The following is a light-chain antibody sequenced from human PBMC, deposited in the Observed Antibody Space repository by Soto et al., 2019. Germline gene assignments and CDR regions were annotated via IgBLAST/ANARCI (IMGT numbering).Light chain of an antibody. CDR1: QSVGTR. CDR2: GAS. Sequence: ERVMTQSPATLSVSPGERATLSCRASQSVGTRLAWYHQKPGQAPRLLIYGASARAAGISPRFSGGGSGTEFTLTISSLQTEDLAVYYCQQYSDWPRTFGQGTKVGIK. J-gene: IGKJ1*01. V-gene: IGKV3D-15*01. CDR3: QQYSDWPRT.